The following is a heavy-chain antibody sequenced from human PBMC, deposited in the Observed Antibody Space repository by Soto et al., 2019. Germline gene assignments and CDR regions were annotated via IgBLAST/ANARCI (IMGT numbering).Heavy chain of an antibody. J-gene: IGHJ3*02. CDR3: ARGGDQKDAFDI. CDR1: GGSVSSGSYY. Sequence: PSETLSLTCTVSGGSVSSGSYYWSWIRQPPGKGLEWIGDIYYSGSTNYNPSLKSRVTISVDTSKNQFSLKLSSVTAADTAVYYCARGGDQKDAFDIWGQGTMVTVSS. V-gene: IGHV4-61*01. D-gene: IGHD3-16*01. CDR2: IYYSGST.